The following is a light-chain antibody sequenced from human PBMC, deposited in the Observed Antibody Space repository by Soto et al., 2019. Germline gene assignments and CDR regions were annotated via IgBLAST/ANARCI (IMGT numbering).Light chain of an antibody. J-gene: IGKJ1*01. Sequence: LTPSAPTRSLSGESGATVCRSASQSVSLSLAWYQQKPGQAPRLLIYDASKRASGISDRLSGSRDGTAVSVSLRSLSPEDFAVSSGQGRTRRRSWELGQGTKVDI. CDR2: DAS. CDR3: QGRTRRRSWE. V-gene: IGKV3-11*01. CDR1: QSVSLS.